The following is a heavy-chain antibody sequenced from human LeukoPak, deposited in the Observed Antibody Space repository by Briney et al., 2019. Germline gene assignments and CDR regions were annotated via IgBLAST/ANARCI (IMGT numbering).Heavy chain of an antibody. CDR2: IYSGGST. CDR1: GFTVSSNY. CDR3: ARVRMATISY. Sequence: GGSLRPSCAASGFTVSSNYMSWVRQAPGKGLEWVSVIYSGGSTYYADSVKGRFTISRDNSKNTLYLQMNSLRAEDTAVYYCARVRMATISYWGQGTLVTVSS. V-gene: IGHV3-53*01. J-gene: IGHJ4*02. D-gene: IGHD5-24*01.